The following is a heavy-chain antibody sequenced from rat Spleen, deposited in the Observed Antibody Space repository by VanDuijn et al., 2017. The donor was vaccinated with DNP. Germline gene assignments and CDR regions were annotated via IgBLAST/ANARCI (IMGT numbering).Heavy chain of an antibody. J-gene: IGHJ2*01. CDR3: TRYPFDD. Sequence: QVQLKESGPGLVQPSQTLSLTCTVSGFSLTSNDVHWVRQAPGKGLEWVGAMWSSGSADYNAALESRLRISRDTSKRQIFLKMNSLQTEDTAIYFCTRYPFDDWGQGVMVTVSS. CDR1: GFSLTSND. CDR2: MWSSGSA. V-gene: IGHV2-1*01. D-gene: IGHD1-4*01.